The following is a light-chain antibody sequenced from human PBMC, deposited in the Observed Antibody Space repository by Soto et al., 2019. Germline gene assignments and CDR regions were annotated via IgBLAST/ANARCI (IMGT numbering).Light chain of an antibody. J-gene: IGKJ2*01. CDR3: HQHNSYYPSYT. Sequence: DIQMTQSPSTLSASVGDRVTITCRASQSISSTLAWYEQKPGKAPKLLIYKASSLESGVPSRFSGSGSATEFTLTISSLQPHDFATYACHQHNSYYPSYTFGQGTKLEIK. CDR1: QSISST. V-gene: IGKV1-5*03. CDR2: KAS.